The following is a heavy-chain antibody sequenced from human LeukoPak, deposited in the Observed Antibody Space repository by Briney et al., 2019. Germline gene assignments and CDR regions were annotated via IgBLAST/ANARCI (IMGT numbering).Heavy chain of an antibody. CDR2: ISSSSSYI. J-gene: IGHJ4*02. CDR3: AKLFETEVTTRTLDY. Sequence: GGSLRLSCAASGFTFSSYSMNWVRQAPGKGLEWVSSISSSSSYIYYADSVKGRFTISRDNSKNTLYLQMNSLRAEDTAVYYCAKLFETEVTTRTLDYWGQGTLVTVSS. CDR1: GFTFSSYS. D-gene: IGHD4-17*01. V-gene: IGHV3-21*04.